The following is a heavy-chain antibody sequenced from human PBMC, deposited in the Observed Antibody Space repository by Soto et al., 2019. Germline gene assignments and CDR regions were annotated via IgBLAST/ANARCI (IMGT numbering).Heavy chain of an antibody. D-gene: IGHD2-21*01. V-gene: IGHV3-74*01. CDR1: GFRFSTYW. Sequence: GGSLRLSCAASGFRFSTYWMHWVRQAPGKGLVWVSRIKGDGSTTTYADSVKGRFTISRDNAKNTLYLQMNSLGAEDTAVYYCARGLKNYYGVDVWGQGTTVTVSS. J-gene: IGHJ6*02. CDR3: ARGLKNYYGVDV. CDR2: IKGDGSTT.